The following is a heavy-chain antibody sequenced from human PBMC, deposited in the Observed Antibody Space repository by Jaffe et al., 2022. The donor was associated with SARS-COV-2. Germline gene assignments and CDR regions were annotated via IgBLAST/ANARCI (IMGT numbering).Heavy chain of an antibody. CDR1: GYSFTGYV. J-gene: IGHJ4*02. V-gene: IGHV1-3*01. CDR3: ARGVRGRADTTFYFDY. CDR2: INAGNGNT. D-gene: IGHD3-10*02. Sequence: QVQLVQSGAEVKKPGASVKVSCKASGYSFTGYVMHWVRQAPGQRLEWMGWINAGNGNTKYSQNFQGRVTITMDTSASTAYMELSSLRSEDTAVYYCARGVRGRADTTFYFDYWGQGTLVTVSS.